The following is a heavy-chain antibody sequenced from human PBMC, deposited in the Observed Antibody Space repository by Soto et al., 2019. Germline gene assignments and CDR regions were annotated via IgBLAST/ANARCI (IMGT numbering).Heavy chain of an antibody. J-gene: IGHJ3*01. CDR3: SRLNYYDRRVSAFDV. CDR1: GFSFSGYA. D-gene: IGHD3-22*01. V-gene: IGHV3-33*01. Sequence: GRSLSLSCAATGFSFSGYALHWVRQAPGKGLEWVEVIRDEGTIKHYGEAVNGRFTISSDSSKNTLYLEMNSLRAEDTAVYYCSRLNYYDRRVSAFDVWGQGAIVNGSS. CDR2: IRDEGTIK.